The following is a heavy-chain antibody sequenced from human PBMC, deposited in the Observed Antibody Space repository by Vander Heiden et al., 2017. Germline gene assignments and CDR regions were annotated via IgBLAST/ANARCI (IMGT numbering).Heavy chain of an antibody. V-gene: IGHV3-30*03. J-gene: IGHJ6*02. D-gene: IGHD2-2*01. CDR1: GLTFSNYG. CDR3: ARDGLPGSIAHYYGLDV. Sequence: QEQLVASGGGVVQPGRSLRLSCAASGLTFSNYGLHWVRQAPGEGLEWVAVMSYDGSNKYYADSVRGRFTISRDNSKNTLYLHMTSLRADDTAVYYCARDGLPGSIAHYYGLDVWGQGTTVTVSS. CDR2: MSYDGSNK.